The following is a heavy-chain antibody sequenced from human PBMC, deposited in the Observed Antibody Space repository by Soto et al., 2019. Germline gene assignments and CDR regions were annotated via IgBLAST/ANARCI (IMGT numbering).Heavy chain of an antibody. J-gene: IGHJ4*02. Sequence: QVQLQESGPGLVKPSGTLSLTCTVSGDSISSSHWWSWVRQPPGKGLEWIGEIYHSGSTNYNPSLKSRVTISVDKSKNQFSVKLGSVTAADTAVYYCAGRRDGSGSLDYWGQGTLVTVSS. CDR1: GDSISSSHW. D-gene: IGHD3-10*01. CDR3: AGRRDGSGSLDY. V-gene: IGHV4-4*02. CDR2: IYHSGST.